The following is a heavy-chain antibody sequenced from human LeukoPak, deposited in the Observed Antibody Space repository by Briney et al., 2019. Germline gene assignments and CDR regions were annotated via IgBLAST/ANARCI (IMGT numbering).Heavy chain of an antibody. CDR3: ASLKASRWLQLRGNPKNFDY. J-gene: IGHJ4*02. Sequence: GGSLRLSCAASGFTFSGYWMMWVRQTPGKGLEWVANIKQDGSVKQYVDSVKGRFTISRDNAKNSLYLQMDSLRAEDTAVYYCASLKASRWLQLRGNPKNFDYWGQGTLVTVSS. CDR2: IKQDGSVK. CDR1: GFTFSGYW. D-gene: IGHD5-24*01. V-gene: IGHV3-7*01.